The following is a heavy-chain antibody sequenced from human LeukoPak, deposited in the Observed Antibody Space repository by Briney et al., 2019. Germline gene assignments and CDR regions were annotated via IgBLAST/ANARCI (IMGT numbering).Heavy chain of an antibody. CDR3: ARAAYHYDGSGYYLGD. D-gene: IGHD3-22*01. CDR1: GYTFTDYY. CDR2: INPNSGGT. V-gene: IGHV1-2*06. Sequence: GASVTVSCKASGYTFTDYYMHWVRQAPGQGLEWMGRINPNSGGTNYAQKFQARVTMTRDTSISTAYMELSRLRSDGTALYYCARAAYHYDGSGYYLGDWGQGTLVTVSS. J-gene: IGHJ4*02.